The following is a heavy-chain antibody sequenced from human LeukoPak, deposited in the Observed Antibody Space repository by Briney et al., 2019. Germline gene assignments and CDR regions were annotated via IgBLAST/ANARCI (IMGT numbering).Heavy chain of an antibody. CDR3: ARGRLGATY. CDR2: IHHSGTT. V-gene: IGHV4-61*01. CDR1: GGSVSRGSYY. J-gene: IGHJ4*02. D-gene: IGHD1-26*01. Sequence: PSETLSLTCTVSGGSVSRGSYYWSWTRQPPGKGLEWIGYIHHSGTTNYSPSLKSRVTISVDMSKNQFFLNLTSVTAPDTAVYYCARGRLGATYWGQGTLVTVSS.